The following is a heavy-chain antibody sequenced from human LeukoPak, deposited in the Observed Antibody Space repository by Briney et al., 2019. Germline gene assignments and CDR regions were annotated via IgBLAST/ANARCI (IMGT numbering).Heavy chain of an antibody. V-gene: IGHV3-7*03. CDR1: GFTFSSYW. CDR2: IKQDGSEK. J-gene: IGHJ4*02. Sequence: PGGSLRLSCAASGFTFSSYWMSSVRQAPGKGLERVANIKQDGSEKYYVDSVKGRFTISRDNSKNTLYLQMNSLRAEDTAVYYCARDGYSSSWYALDYWGQGTLVTVSS. D-gene: IGHD6-13*01. CDR3: ARDGYSSSWYALDY.